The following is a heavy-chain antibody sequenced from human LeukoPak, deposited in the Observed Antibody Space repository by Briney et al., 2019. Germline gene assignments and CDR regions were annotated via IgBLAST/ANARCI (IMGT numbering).Heavy chain of an antibody. Sequence: GGSLRLSCAASGFTFSSYGMHWVRQAPGKGLEWVAVISYDGSNKYYADSVKGRFTISRDNSKNTLYLQMNSLRAEDTAVCYCAKDNGDYMSYYFDYWGQGTLVTVSS. CDR2: ISYDGSNK. CDR1: GFTFSSYG. CDR3: AKDNGDYMSYYFDY. D-gene: IGHD4-17*01. V-gene: IGHV3-30*18. J-gene: IGHJ4*02.